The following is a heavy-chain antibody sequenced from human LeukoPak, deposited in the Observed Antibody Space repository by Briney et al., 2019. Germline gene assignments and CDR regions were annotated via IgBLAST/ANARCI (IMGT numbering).Heavy chain of an antibody. CDR2: IYTSGST. CDR3: AREGLTYYDFWSGYWPDAFDI. CDR1: GGSISSYY. D-gene: IGHD3-3*01. J-gene: IGHJ3*02. Sequence: PSETLSLTCTVSGGSISSYYWSWIRQPAGKGLEWIGRIYTSGSTNYNPSLKSRVTMSVDTSKNQFSLKLSSVTAADTAVYYCAREGLTYYDFWSGYWPDAFDIWGQGTMVTVSS. V-gene: IGHV4-4*07.